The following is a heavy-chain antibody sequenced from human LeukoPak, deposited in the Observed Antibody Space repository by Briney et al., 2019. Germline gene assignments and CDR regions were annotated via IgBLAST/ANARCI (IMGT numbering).Heavy chain of an antibody. CDR3: AKDLVWATVTTFNAFDI. CDR1: GFTFSSYA. CDR2: ISGSGGST. D-gene: IGHD4-17*01. V-gene: IGHV3-23*01. Sequence: PGGSLRLSCSASGFTFSSYAMSWVRQAPGKGLEWVSAISGSGGSTYYADSVRGRFTISRDNSKNTLYLQMNSLRAEDTAVYYCAKDLVWATVTTFNAFDIWGQGTMVTVSS. J-gene: IGHJ3*02.